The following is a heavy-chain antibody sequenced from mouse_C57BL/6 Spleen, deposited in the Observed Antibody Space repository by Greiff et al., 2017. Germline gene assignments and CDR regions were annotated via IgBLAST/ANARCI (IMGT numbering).Heavy chain of an antibody. CDR3: ARDSELTGYFDY. CDR1: GFTFSSYA. CDR2: ISDGGSYT. J-gene: IGHJ2*01. V-gene: IGHV5-4*01. Sequence: EVKVVESGGGLVKPGGSLKLSCAASGFTFSSYAMSWVRQTPEKRLEWVATISDGGSYTYYPDNVKGRFTISRDNAKNNLYLQMSHLMSEDTAMYYCARDSELTGYFDYWGQGTTLTVSS. D-gene: IGHD4-1*01.